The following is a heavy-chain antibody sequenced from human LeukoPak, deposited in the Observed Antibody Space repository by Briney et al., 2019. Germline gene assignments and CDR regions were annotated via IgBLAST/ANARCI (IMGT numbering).Heavy chain of an antibody. CDR2: ISSYNGNT. CDR1: GYTLAELS. CDR3: ARDRVVSSWYFDL. J-gene: IGHJ2*01. V-gene: IGHV1-18*01. D-gene: IGHD4-23*01. Sequence: ASVKVSCKVSGYTLAELSMHWVRQAPGKGLEWMGWISSYNGNTNYAQKLQGRVTMTTDTSTSTAYMELRSLRSDDTAVYYCARDRVVSSWYFDLWGRGTLVTVSS.